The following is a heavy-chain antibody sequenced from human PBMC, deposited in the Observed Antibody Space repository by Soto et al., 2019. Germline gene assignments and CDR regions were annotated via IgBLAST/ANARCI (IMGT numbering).Heavy chain of an antibody. Sequence: SETLSLTCAVSGGSISSGGYSWSWIRQPPGKGLEWIGYIYHSGSTYYNPSLKSRVTISVGRSKNQFSLKLSSVTAADTAVYYCARGELRYFDWLPYYFDYWGQGTLVTVSS. CDR2: IYHSGST. J-gene: IGHJ4*02. CDR1: GGSISSGGYS. D-gene: IGHD3-9*01. CDR3: ARGELRYFDWLPYYFDY. V-gene: IGHV4-30-2*01.